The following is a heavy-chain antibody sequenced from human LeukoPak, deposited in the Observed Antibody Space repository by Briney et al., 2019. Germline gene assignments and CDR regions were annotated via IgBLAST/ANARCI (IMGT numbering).Heavy chain of an antibody. Sequence: PGGSLRLSCAASGFTFSSYAMSWVRQAPGKGLGWVSAISGSGGSTYYADSVKGRFTISRANSKNTLYLQMNSLRAEDTAVYYCAKGMTTVYYFDYWGQGTLVTVSS. V-gene: IGHV3-23*01. CDR3: AKGMTTVYYFDY. CDR2: ISGSGGST. CDR1: GFTFSSYA. J-gene: IGHJ4*02. D-gene: IGHD4-17*01.